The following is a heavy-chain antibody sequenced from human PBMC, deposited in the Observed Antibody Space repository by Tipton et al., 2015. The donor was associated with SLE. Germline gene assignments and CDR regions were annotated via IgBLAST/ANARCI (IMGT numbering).Heavy chain of an antibody. V-gene: IGHV4-61*02. Sequence: TLSLTCTVSGGSVSSTNYYWSWIRQPAGRGLEWIGRIYSSGTTNYNPSLKSRLSISIDTSNNQFSLKLSSVTAADTAVYYCARDKNGDYYDYWGQGTLVTVSS. D-gene: IGHD4-17*01. CDR3: ARDKNGDYYDY. CDR2: IYSSGTT. CDR1: GGSVSSTNYY. J-gene: IGHJ4*02.